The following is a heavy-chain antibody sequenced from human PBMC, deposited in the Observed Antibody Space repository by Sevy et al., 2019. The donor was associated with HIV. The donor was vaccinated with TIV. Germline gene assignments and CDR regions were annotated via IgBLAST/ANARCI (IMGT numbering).Heavy chain of an antibody. CDR3: AKDIAAEDDAFDI. Sequence: GGSLRLSCAASGFTFDDYAMHWVRQAPGKGLEWVSGISWNSGSIGYADSVKGRFTISRDNAKNSLYLQMNSLRAEDTALYYCAKDIAAEDDAFDIWGQGTMVTVSS. CDR2: ISWNSGSI. D-gene: IGHD6-25*01. V-gene: IGHV3-9*01. CDR1: GFTFDDYA. J-gene: IGHJ3*02.